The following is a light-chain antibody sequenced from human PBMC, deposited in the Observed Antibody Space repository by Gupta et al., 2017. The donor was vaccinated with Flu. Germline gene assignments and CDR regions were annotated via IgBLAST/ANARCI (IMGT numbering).Light chain of an antibody. CDR3: QQYYGTPYS. J-gene: IGKJ2*03. Sequence: DIVLTHPQASLAVSLGERATINCKSSQSVFYSSNNKNYLAWYQQKPGQPPKLLIYWASTRDSGVPDRFSGSGSGTDFTLTISSRQAEDVAVYYCQQYYGTPYSFGQGTKLEIK. CDR1: QSVFYSSNNKNY. CDR2: WAS. V-gene: IGKV4-1*01.